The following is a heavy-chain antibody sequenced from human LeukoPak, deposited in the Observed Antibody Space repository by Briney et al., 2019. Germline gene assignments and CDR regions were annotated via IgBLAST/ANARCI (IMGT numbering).Heavy chain of an antibody. J-gene: IGHJ4*02. CDR1: GFTVSSNY. CDR2: IYSGGST. CDR3: ARDRTAAAGTAGYFDY. V-gene: IGHV3-66*01. Sequence: GGSLRLSCAASGFTVSSNYMSWVRQAPGKGLEWVSVIYSGGSTYYADSVKGRFTISRDNSKNTLYLQMNSLRAEDTAVYYCARDRTAAAGTAGYFDYWGQGTLVTVSS. D-gene: IGHD6-13*01.